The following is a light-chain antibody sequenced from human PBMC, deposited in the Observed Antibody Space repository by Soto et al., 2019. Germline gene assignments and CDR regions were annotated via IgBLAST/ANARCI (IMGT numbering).Light chain of an antibody. Sequence: RGCPGALSLSKGERATLSCRTSQSLNSFYLAWYQQKPGQAPRLLIYGSSNRATGIPDRFSGSGSGTDFTLTISRLDPEDFAVYYCQQYDISPRTCGQGTNVDIK. CDR1: QSLNSFY. CDR2: GSS. CDR3: QQYDISPRT. V-gene: IGKV3-20*01. J-gene: IGKJ1*01.